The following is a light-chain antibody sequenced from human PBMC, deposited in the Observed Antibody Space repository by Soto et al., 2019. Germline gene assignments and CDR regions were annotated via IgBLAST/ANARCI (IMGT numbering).Light chain of an antibody. CDR2: GSS. V-gene: IGKV3-20*01. Sequence: EIVLTQSPGTLSLSPGERATLSCRASQSVSSAYLAWYQQKLGQAPRLLIYGSSNRATGIPDRFSGSGSGTHFPLTISKLEPEEFAVYYCQQYGSSRWTVGQGTKVEIK. CDR3: QQYGSSRWT. J-gene: IGKJ1*01. CDR1: QSVSSAY.